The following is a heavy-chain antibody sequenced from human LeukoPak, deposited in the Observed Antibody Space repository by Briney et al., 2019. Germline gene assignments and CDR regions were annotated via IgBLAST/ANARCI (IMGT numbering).Heavy chain of an antibody. J-gene: IGHJ4*02. CDR2: ICGSGGTA. Sequence: PGGSLRLSCTASGFTFSSSSMTWVRQAPGKGPEWVSSICGSGGTAYYAESAKGRFTISRDNSKNTLYLQMNSLRAEDTALYDCARGGVSSTPLDYWGQGTLVTVSS. D-gene: IGHD3-10*01. V-gene: IGHV3-23*01. CDR3: ARGGVSSTPLDY. CDR1: GFTFSSSS.